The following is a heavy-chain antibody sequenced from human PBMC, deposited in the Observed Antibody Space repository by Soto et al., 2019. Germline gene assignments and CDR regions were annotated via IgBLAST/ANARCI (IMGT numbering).Heavy chain of an antibody. J-gene: IGHJ6*02. CDR2: IGRRSDI. CDR3: AREETAWPLAYGLDV. D-gene: IGHD2-21*02. CDR1: EFSCSTYI. Sequence: VYLRLSCESSEFSCSTYIMHWVRQAPGKGLEWVSSIGRRSDIYYADSVKGRFTISRDNAKNSVSLQMNSLRDEDTAVYYCAREETAWPLAYGLDVWGQGTTVTVSS. V-gene: IGHV3-21*01.